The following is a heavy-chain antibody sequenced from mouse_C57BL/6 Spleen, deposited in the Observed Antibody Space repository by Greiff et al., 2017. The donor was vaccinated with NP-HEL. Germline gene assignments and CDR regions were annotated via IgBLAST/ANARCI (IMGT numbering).Heavy chain of an antibody. Sequence: QVQLKESGPGLVAPSQSLSITCTVSGFSLTSYAISWVRQPPGTGLEWLGVIWTGGGTNYNSALKARLSISKDNSKSQVFLKMNSLQTDDTARYYCARITRYYSNYYAMDYWGQGASVTVSS. CDR2: IWTGGGT. CDR3: ARITRYYSNYYAMDY. CDR1: GFSLTSYA. J-gene: IGHJ4*01. D-gene: IGHD2-5*01. V-gene: IGHV2-9-1*01.